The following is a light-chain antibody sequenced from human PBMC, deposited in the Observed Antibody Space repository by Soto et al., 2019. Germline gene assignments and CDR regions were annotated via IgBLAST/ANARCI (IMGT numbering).Light chain of an antibody. V-gene: IGKV3-20*01. CDR1: QSVSGSY. CDR3: QQYGDSLWT. Sequence: EIVLTQSPGTLSLSPGERATLSCRASQSVSGSYLAWYQQKPGQAPRLLIYAASRRATGIPDRFSGSGSGTDFTLTISRLEPEDFALYYCQQYGDSLWT. J-gene: IGKJ1*01. CDR2: AAS.